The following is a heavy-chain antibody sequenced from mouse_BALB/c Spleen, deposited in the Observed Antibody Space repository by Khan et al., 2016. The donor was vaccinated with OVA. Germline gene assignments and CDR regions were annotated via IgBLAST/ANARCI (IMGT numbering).Heavy chain of an antibody. CDR3: ARDDGYSLFAY. V-gene: IGHV1S137*01. CDR2: VSTYYGNT. J-gene: IGHJ3*01. D-gene: IGHD2-3*01. Sequence: QVQLQQSGPELVRPGVSVKISCKGPDYTFTDYPMHWVQQSHVKSLEWIGAVSTYYGNTNYNQKFKGKAIMTVDKSSSTAYMELARLTSGDSAIXYCARDDGYSLFAYWGQGTLVTVSA. CDR1: DYTFTDYP.